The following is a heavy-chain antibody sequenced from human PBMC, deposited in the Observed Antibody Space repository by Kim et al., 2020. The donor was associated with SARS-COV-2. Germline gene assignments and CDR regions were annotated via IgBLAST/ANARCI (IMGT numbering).Heavy chain of an antibody. CDR3: ARWDGGSEYCGGDCPYWYFDL. D-gene: IGHD2-21*02. CDR2: IIPIFGTA. Sequence: SVKVSCKASGGTFSSYAISWVRQAPGQGLEWMGGIIPIFGTANYAQKFQGRVTITADESTSTAYMELSSLRSEDTAVYYCARWDGGSEYCGGDCPYWYFDLWGRGTLVTVSS. J-gene: IGHJ2*01. V-gene: IGHV1-69*13. CDR1: GGTFSSYA.